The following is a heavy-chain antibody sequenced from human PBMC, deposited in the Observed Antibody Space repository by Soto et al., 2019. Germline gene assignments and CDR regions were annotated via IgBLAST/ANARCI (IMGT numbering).Heavy chain of an antibody. V-gene: IGHV3-30*18. Sequence: GGSLRLSCAASGFTFSSYGMHWVRQAPGKGLEWVAVISYDGSNKYYADSVKGRFTISRDNSKNTLYLQMNSLRAEDTAVYYCAKDGERATEDYDILTGYYTGYFDYWGQGTLVTVSS. D-gene: IGHD3-9*01. J-gene: IGHJ4*02. CDR1: GFTFSSYG. CDR3: AKDGERATEDYDILTGYYTGYFDY. CDR2: ISYDGSNK.